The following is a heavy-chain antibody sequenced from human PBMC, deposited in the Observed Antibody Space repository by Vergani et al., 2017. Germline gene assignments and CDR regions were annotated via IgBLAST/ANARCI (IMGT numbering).Heavy chain of an antibody. CDR2: IRSKANSYAT. J-gene: IGHJ3*02. CDR1: GFTFSGSA. V-gene: IGHV3-73*02. CDR3: TRLRGMNWNYASAFDI. Sequence: EVQLVESGGGLVQPGGSLKLSCAASGFTFSGSAMHWVRQASGKGLEWVGRIRSKANSYATAYAASVKGRFTISRDDSKNTAYLQMNSLKTEDTAVYYXTRLRGMNWNYASAFDIWGQGTMVTVSS. D-gene: IGHD1-7*01.